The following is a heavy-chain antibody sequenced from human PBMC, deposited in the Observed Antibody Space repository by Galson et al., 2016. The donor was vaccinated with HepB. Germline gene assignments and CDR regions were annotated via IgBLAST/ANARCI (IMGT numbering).Heavy chain of an antibody. D-gene: IGHD3-22*01. CDR2: SRNQGRRYSS. J-gene: IGHJ4*02. Sequence: LRLSCAASGFTFTDHFVDWVRQAPGKGLEWVGRSRNQGRRYSSEYAASVKGRFTMSRDDSQTSLYLQMNSLTTADTAVYYCARLHYDGSIFHPFDCWGQGTLVTVSS. V-gene: IGHV3-72*01. CDR3: ARLHYDGSIFHPFDC. CDR1: GFTFTDHF.